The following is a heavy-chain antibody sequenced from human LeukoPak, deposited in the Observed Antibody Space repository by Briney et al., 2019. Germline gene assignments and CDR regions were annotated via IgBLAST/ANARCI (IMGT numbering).Heavy chain of an antibody. CDR3: ARSLAAAGTGY. CDR1: GFTFSNDG. V-gene: IGHV3-23*01. D-gene: IGHD6-13*01. J-gene: IGHJ4*02. CDR2: ISGSGYRT. Sequence: PGGSLRLSCAASGFTFSNDGMTWVRQAPGKGLEWVSTISGSGYRTYYADSVKGRFTISRDNSKNTLYLQMNGLRADDTAVFYCARSLAAAGTGYWGQGTLVTVSS.